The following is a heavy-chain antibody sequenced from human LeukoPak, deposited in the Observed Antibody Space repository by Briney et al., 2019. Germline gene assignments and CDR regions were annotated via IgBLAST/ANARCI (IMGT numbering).Heavy chain of an antibody. J-gene: IGHJ6*03. D-gene: IGHD3-16*01. V-gene: IGHV4-4*07. Sequence: PSETLSLTCTVSGRSIRSVYWNWIRQSAGKGLEWIGRIYATDLTNYNPSLKSRVTLSVDMSKNELSLTLKSVTAADTAVYYCARLGPLPWDYSIDVWGKGTTVTVSS. CDR2: IYATDLT. CDR1: GRSIRSVY. CDR3: ARLGPLPWDYSIDV.